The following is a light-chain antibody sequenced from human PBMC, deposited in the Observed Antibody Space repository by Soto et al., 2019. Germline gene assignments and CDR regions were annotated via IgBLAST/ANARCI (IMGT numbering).Light chain of an antibody. V-gene: IGLV7-46*01. CDR3: LLSYSGARV. CDR2: NTS. CDR1: TGAVTSGHY. Sequence: QAVVTQEPSLTVSPGGTVTLTCGSSTGAVTSGHYPYWFQQKPGQAPRTLVYNTSDKHSWAPARFSGSLLGGKAALTLSGAQPEDEAEYYCLLSYSGARVFGGGTKLTGL. J-gene: IGLJ3*02.